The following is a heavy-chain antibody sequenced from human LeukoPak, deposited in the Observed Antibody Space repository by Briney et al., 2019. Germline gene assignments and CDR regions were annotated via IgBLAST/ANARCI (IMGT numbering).Heavy chain of an antibody. CDR1: VGTFSSYA. Sequence: GSSVEVSCKASVGTFSSYAISWVRQAPGQGLEWMGGIIPIFGTANYAQKFQGRVTITADESTSTAYMELSSLRSEDTAVYYCAGRVLRFLEWLPLGYWGQGTLVTVSS. CDR2: IIPIFGTA. J-gene: IGHJ4*02. CDR3: AGRVLRFLEWLPLGY. D-gene: IGHD3-3*01. V-gene: IGHV1-69*01.